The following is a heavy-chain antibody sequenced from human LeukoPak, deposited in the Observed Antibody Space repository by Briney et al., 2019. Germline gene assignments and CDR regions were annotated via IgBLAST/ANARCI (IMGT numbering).Heavy chain of an antibody. CDR1: GFIVKSNH. CDR2: TYSGDTT. Sequence: GGSLRLTCAAFGFIVKSNHINWVRQAPGKGLEWVSITYSGDTTYYADSVKGRFIISRDDSKNTLSLQMNDLRVEDTAVYYCARERPDSRNLDSWGRGALVTVSS. CDR3: ARERPDSRNLDS. D-gene: IGHD1-14*01. V-gene: IGHV3-66*01. J-gene: IGHJ4*02.